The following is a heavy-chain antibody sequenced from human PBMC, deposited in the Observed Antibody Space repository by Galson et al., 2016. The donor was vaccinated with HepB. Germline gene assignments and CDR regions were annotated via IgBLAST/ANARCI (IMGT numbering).Heavy chain of an antibody. CDR2: IYYSGRT. CDR1: GGSISSGGYY. D-gene: IGHD3-22*01. V-gene: IGHV4-31*03. CDR3: ARTYYYDNSGYYHFDY. Sequence: TLSLTCTVSGGSISSGGYYWSWIRQHPGKGLEWIGYIYYSGRTYYNPSLKSRVTISVDTSKNQFSLKLSSVTAADTAVYYCARTYYYDNSGYYHFDYWGQGTLVTVSS. J-gene: IGHJ4*02.